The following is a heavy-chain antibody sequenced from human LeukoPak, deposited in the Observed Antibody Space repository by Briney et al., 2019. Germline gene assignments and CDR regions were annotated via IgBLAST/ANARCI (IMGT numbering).Heavy chain of an antibody. CDR3: ARASRGNWFDP. V-gene: IGHV3-74*01. CDR2: IGDDGSTT. D-gene: IGHD3-10*01. J-gene: IGHJ5*02. CDR1: GFTFSTSW. Sequence: GGSLRLSCAASGFTFSTSWMHWVRQVPGKGLVWVSRIGDDGSTTAYADSVKGRFTISRDNAKNTLYLQMNSLRAEDTAVYYCARASRGNWFDPWGQGTLVTVSS.